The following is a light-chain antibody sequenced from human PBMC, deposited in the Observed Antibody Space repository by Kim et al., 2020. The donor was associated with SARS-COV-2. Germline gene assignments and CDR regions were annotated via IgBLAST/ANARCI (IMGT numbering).Light chain of an antibody. V-gene: IGLV6-57*03. CDR2: EDS. J-gene: IGLJ3*02. CDR3: QSYDSSNWV. Sequence: RSGRSISSNSVHWYQQRTGSAPTTVIYEDSQRPSGVPDPFSCSIDSSSNSASLTISGLKTEDEADYYCQSYDSSNWVFGGGTQLTVL. CDR1: GRSISSNS.